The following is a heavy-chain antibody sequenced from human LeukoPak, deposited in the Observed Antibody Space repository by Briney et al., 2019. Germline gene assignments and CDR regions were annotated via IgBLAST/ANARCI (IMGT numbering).Heavy chain of an antibody. J-gene: IGHJ3*02. Sequence: SETLSLTCTVSGGSISSYYWSWIRQPPGEGLEWIGYISNSGSTNYNPSLKSRVTISVDTSKNQLSLKLSSVTAADTAVYHCVRLQPNTGEWAFDIWGQGTMVSVPS. CDR2: ISNSGST. D-gene: IGHD1-1*01. CDR1: GGSISSYY. V-gene: IGHV4-59*01. CDR3: VRLQPNTGEWAFDI.